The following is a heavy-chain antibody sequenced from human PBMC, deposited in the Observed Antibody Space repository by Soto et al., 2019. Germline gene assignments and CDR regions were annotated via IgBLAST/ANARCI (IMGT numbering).Heavy chain of an antibody. CDR2: ISGSGGST. J-gene: IGHJ4*02. Sequence: PGGSLILSCAASGFTFSSYAMSWVRQAPGKGLEWVSAISGSGGSTYYADSVKGRFTISRDNSKNTLYLQMNSLRAEDTAVYYCAISTYYDILTGYYTPFDYWGQGTLVTVSS. D-gene: IGHD3-9*01. V-gene: IGHV3-23*01. CDR3: AISTYYDILTGYYTPFDY. CDR1: GFTFSSYA.